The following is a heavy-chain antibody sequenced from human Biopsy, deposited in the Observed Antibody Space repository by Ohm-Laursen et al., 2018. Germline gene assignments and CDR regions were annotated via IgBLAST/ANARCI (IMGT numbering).Heavy chain of an antibody. Sequence: ASVKVSCKVSGYTVNDYFLHWLRQAPGQGPEWMGRISPNSGGTNYAQKFQGRVSMTTDTSAATVYMELSSLTSDDTAVYYCTRDIMNTIAGLVARSDVFDVWGQGTMVTVSS. CDR3: TRDIMNTIAGLVARSDVFDV. CDR1: GYTVNDYF. D-gene: IGHD3-16*02. V-gene: IGHV1-2*06. J-gene: IGHJ3*01. CDR2: ISPNSGGT.